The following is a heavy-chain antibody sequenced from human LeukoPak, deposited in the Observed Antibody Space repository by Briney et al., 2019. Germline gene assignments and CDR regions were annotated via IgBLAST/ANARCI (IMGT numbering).Heavy chain of an antibody. Sequence: ASVKVSCEASGYTFTSYYMHWVRQAPGQGLEWMGIINPSGGSTSYAQKFQGRVTMTRDTSTSTVYIELSSLRSEDTAVYYCARESQQWLAYNWFDPWGQGTLVTVSS. D-gene: IGHD6-19*01. CDR1: GYTFTSYY. J-gene: IGHJ5*02. V-gene: IGHV1-46*01. CDR3: ARESQQWLAYNWFDP. CDR2: INPSGGST.